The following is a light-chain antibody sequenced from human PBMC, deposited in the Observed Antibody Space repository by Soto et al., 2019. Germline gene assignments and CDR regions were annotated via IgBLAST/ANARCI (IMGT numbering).Light chain of an antibody. CDR2: DVS. CDR1: SSDVGGYNY. V-gene: IGLV2-14*01. J-gene: IGLJ1*01. CDR3: SLYTSSSTLVYV. Sequence: QSALTQPASVSGSPGQSITISCTGTSSDVGGYNYVSWYQQHPGKAPKLMIYDVSNRPSGVSNRFSGSKSGNTASLTISGLQAEDEADYYCSLYTSSSTLVYVFGTGTKVTVL.